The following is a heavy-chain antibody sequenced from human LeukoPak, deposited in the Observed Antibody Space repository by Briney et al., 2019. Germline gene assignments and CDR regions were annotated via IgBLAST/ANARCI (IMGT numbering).Heavy chain of an antibody. Sequence: GGSLRLSCAASGFTFDDYGMSWVRQAPVKGLEWVSGINWNGGSTGYADSVKGRFTISRDNAKNSLYMQMNSLRAEDTALYYCARDNSYGYDYWGQGILVTVSS. CDR2: INWNGGST. D-gene: IGHD5-18*01. CDR3: ARDNSYGYDY. J-gene: IGHJ4*02. V-gene: IGHV3-20*04. CDR1: GFTFDDYG.